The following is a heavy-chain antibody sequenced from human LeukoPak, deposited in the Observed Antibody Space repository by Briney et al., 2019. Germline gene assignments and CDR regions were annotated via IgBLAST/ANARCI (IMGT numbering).Heavy chain of an antibody. CDR1: RFTFRSYS. CDR3: ARAPTVLVGYRSSSSCQADY. Sequence: GGSLRLSCAASRFTFRSYSMNWVRQAPGKGLEWVSAIDPSSTYIYYADSVKGRFTISRDNAENSLYLQMNSLRVEDTAVYYCARAPTVLVGYRSSSSCQADYWGQGTLVTVSS. V-gene: IGHV3-21*01. J-gene: IGHJ4*02. CDR2: IDPSSTYI. D-gene: IGHD2-2*01.